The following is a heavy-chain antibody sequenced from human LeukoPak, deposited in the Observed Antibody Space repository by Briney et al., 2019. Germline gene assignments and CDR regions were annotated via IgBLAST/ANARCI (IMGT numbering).Heavy chain of an antibody. J-gene: IGHJ4*02. CDR3: ASTGYSGYDQYYFDY. CDR2: IYYSGST. Sequence: PSETLSLTCTVSGGTISSGGYYWSWLRQHPGKGLVWIRYIYYSGSTYYNPSLKSRVTISVDTSKNQFSLKLSAVTAADTAVYYCASTGYSGYDQYYFDYWGQGTRVSVST. V-gene: IGHV4-31*03. CDR1: GGTISSGGYY. D-gene: IGHD5-12*01.